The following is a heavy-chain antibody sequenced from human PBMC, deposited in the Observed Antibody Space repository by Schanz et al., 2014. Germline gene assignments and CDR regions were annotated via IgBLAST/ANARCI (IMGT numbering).Heavy chain of an antibody. CDR1: GITFSGYS. J-gene: IGHJ4*02. V-gene: IGHV3-23*04. Sequence: VQLVESGGGLAQPGGSLRLSCAASGITFSGYSMNWVRQAPGRGLEWVSGITRQGTTYYADFVKGRFSISRDLSSNTLYLQMNSLRADDSAIYYCAKDHPSSGWPAFDVWGQGTQVTVSS. CDR2: ITRQGTT. CDR3: AKDHPSSGWPAFDV. D-gene: IGHD6-19*01.